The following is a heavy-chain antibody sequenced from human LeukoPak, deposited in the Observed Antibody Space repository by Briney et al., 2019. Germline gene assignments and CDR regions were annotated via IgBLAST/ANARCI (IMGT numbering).Heavy chain of an antibody. J-gene: IGHJ3*02. Sequence: SETLSLTCAVYGGSFSGYYWSWIRQPPGKGLEWIGEINHSGSTNYNPSLKCRVTISVDTSKNQFSLKLSSVTAADTAVYYCARDPGYSYGRRYDAFDIWGQGTMVTVSS. D-gene: IGHD5-18*01. CDR3: ARDPGYSYGRRYDAFDI. CDR1: GGSFSGYY. CDR2: INHSGST. V-gene: IGHV4-34*01.